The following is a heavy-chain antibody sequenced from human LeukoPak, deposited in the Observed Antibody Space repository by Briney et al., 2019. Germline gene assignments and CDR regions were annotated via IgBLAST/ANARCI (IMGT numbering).Heavy chain of an antibody. CDR2: INPNSGGT. J-gene: IGHJ4*02. CDR3: ARDGRTDTAMVYYFDY. V-gene: IGHV1-2*02. Sequence: AAVKVSCKASGYTFTGYYMHWVRQAPGQGLEWMGWINPNSGGTNYAQKFQGRVTMTRDTSISTAYMELSRLRSDDTAVYYCARDGRTDTAMVYYFDYWGQGTLVTVSS. D-gene: IGHD5-18*01. CDR1: GYTFTGYY.